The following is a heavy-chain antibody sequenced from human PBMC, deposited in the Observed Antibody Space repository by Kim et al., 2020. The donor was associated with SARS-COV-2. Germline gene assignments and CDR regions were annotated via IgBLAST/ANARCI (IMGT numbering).Heavy chain of an antibody. CDR1: GFTFSSYW. J-gene: IGHJ4*02. CDR2: INSDGSST. Sequence: GGSLRLSCAASGFTFSSYWMHWVRQAPGKGLVWVSRINSDGSSTSYADSVKGRFTISRDNAKNTLYLQMNSLRAEDTAVYYCAREGAYDYVWGSYRPFDYWGQGTLVTVSS. CDR3: AREGAYDYVWGSYRPFDY. V-gene: IGHV3-74*01. D-gene: IGHD3-16*02.